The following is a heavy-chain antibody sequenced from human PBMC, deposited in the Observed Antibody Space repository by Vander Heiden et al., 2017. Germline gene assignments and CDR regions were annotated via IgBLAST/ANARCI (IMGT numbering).Heavy chain of an antibody. CDR1: GFTFSSYG. CDR2: ISYDGSNK. CDR3: AKDWGEGVVTATNFDY. J-gene: IGHJ4*02. V-gene: IGHV3-30*18. D-gene: IGHD2-21*02. Sequence: QVQLVESGGGVVQPGRSLRLSCAASGFTFSSYGMHWVRQAPGKGLEWVAVISYDGSNKYYADSVKGRFTISRDNSKNTLFLQMNSLRAEDTAVFYCAKDWGEGVVTATNFDYWGQGPLVTVSS.